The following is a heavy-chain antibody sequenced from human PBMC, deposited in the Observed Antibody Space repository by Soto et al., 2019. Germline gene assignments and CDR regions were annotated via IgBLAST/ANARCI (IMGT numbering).Heavy chain of an antibody. Sequence: QLQLQESGPGLVKPSETLSLTCTVSGGSISSSSYYWGWIRQPPGKGLEWIGSIYYSGSTYYNPSLKSRVTISVDTSKNQFALKLSSVTAADTAVYYCARHFWSVAVKLAGAFDIWGQGTMVTVSS. J-gene: IGHJ3*02. V-gene: IGHV4-39*01. CDR1: GGSISSSSYY. CDR3: ARHFWSVAVKLAGAFDI. D-gene: IGHD6-19*01. CDR2: IYYSGST.